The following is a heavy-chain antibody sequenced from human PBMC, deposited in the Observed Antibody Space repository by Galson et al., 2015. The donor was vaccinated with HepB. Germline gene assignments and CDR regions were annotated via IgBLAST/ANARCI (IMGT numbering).Heavy chain of an antibody. CDR2: ISNDGRNE. V-gene: IGHV3-30*04. Sequence: SLRLSCAASGFTFTSYAMHWVRQAPGKGLEWVAVISNDGRNEYWSDSVKGRFTISRDNSKNTLYLQVNSLRVEDTAMYYCGRDALMGSGWSYCDYWGQGTLVTVSS. CDR3: GRDALMGSGWSYCDY. CDR1: GFTFTSYA. J-gene: IGHJ4*02. D-gene: IGHD6-19*01.